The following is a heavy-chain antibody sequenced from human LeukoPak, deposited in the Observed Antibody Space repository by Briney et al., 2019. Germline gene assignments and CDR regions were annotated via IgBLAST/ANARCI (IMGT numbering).Heavy chain of an antibody. CDR3: ARGSGSYSSDAFDI. Sequence: TGGSLRLSCAASGFTFRSFWMLWVRETPGKGLVGGARINGDGSNTTYADSVKGRFTTSRDTAKNTVYLQMNSLRAEDTAVYYCARGSGSYSSDAFDIWGQGTMVTVSS. CDR2: INGDGSNT. D-gene: IGHD3-10*01. J-gene: IGHJ3*02. CDR1: GFTFRSFW. V-gene: IGHV3-74*01.